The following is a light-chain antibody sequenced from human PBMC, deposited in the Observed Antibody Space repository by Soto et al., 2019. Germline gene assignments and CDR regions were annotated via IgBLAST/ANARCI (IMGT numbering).Light chain of an antibody. Sequence: IVMTQSPATLSLSLGGRLTLSWKASQSVSTDLAWYQQRPGQAPRLLVCGASTRATGIPARFTGSGSGTELILTISSLQSEDSAVYYCQQYNLWPPETFGQGTKVDIK. CDR2: GAS. J-gene: IGKJ1*01. CDR3: QQYNLWPPET. CDR1: QSVSTD. V-gene: IGKV3-15*01.